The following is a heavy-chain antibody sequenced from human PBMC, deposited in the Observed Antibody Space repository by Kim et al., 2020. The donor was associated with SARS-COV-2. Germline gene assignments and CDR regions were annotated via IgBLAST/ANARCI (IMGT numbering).Heavy chain of an antibody. Sequence: GGSLRLSCAASGFTFSSFAMHWVRQAPGKGLEWVAFISYDGIKKYFTDSVKGRFTISRDNSKNTMYLQMNSLRVEDTAVYFCARYSPVLPLDYWGQGTLVTVSS. J-gene: IGHJ4*02. CDR1: GFTFSSFA. D-gene: IGHD2-21*01. CDR3: ARYSPVLPLDY. CDR2: ISYDGIKK. V-gene: IGHV3-30*04.